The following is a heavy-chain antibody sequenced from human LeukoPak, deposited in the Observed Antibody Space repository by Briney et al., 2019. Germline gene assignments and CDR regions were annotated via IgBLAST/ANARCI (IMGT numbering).Heavy chain of an antibody. V-gene: IGHV3-23*01. J-gene: IGHJ4*02. D-gene: IGHD2-2*01. CDR2: ISKSDDNT. Sequence: PGGSLRLSCAASGFSFSTYAMTWVRQAPGEGLEWVSGISKSDDNTYYTDSVKGRFTISRDNSRNTLHLQMSSLRAEDTALYYCVKDRCDGTTCPEVWGQGTLVTVSS. CDR1: GFSFSTYA. CDR3: VKDRCDGTTCPEV.